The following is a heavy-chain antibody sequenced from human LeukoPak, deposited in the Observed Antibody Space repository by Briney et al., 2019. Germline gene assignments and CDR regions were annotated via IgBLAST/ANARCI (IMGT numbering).Heavy chain of an antibody. CDR1: GFTFSSYA. CDR2: ISGSGGST. J-gene: IGHJ4*02. CDR3: TTDGEDDSSGFYSDY. V-gene: IGHV3-23*01. D-gene: IGHD3-22*01. Sequence: GGSLRLFCAASGFTFSSYAMSWVRQAPGKGLEWVSAISGSGGSTYYADSVKGRFTISRDNSKNTLYLQMNSLKTEDTAVYYCTTDGEDDSSGFYSDYWGQGTLVNVSS.